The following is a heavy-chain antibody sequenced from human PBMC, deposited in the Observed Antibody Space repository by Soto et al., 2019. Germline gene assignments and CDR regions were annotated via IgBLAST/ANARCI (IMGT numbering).Heavy chain of an antibody. CDR1: GFTFSSYS. CDR3: ARDPWGGYDYYYYYGMDV. CDR2: ISSSSSYI. D-gene: IGHD5-12*01. Sequence: GGSLRLSCXASGFTFSSYSMNWVRQAPGKGLEWVSSISSSSSYIYYADSVKGRFTISRDNAKNSLYLQMNSLRAEDKAVYYCARDPWGGYDYYYYYGMDVWGQGTTVTVSS. V-gene: IGHV3-21*01. J-gene: IGHJ6*02.